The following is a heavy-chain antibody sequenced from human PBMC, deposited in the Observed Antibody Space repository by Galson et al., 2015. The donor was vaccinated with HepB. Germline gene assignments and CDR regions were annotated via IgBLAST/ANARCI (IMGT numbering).Heavy chain of an antibody. Sequence: SLRLSCAASGFTFNIYSMNWVRQAPGKGLEWIAYISSNSGTIFYADSVKGRFTISRDNAKKSLYLQMNSLRDEDTAVYYCAKLDGSTRPKGWFDPWGQGTLVTVPS. D-gene: IGHD2-2*01. V-gene: IGHV3-48*02. J-gene: IGHJ5*02. CDR1: GFTFNIYS. CDR2: ISSNSGTI. CDR3: AKLDGSTRPKGWFDP.